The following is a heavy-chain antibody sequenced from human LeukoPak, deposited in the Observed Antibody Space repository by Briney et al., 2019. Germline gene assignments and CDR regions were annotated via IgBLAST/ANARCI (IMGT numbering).Heavy chain of an antibody. CDR1: GYIFSDYW. CDR3: ARVGAPGGLRPYHYYY. V-gene: IGHV1-2*02. CDR2: IDPASGIT. Sequence: GASVKVSCKASGYIFSDYWIHWVRQARGRGLECLGWIDPASGITNQPQKFQGRITVTRDTSASTVYMDLTGLTTDDTALYYCARVGAPGGLRPYHYYYWGQGTLVTVSS. D-gene: IGHD3-16*01. J-gene: IGHJ4*02.